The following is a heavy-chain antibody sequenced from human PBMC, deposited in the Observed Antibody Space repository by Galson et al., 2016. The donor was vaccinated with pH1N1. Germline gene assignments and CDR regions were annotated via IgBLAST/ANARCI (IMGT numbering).Heavy chain of an antibody. D-gene: IGHD2/OR15-2a*01. Sequence: LRLSCAASGFTFSIYGIHWVRRAPGKGLEWVAFIRYDESRTFYGDSVKGRFTISRDNSQNTVYLQMNSMRHEDTAVYYCAKPRGISITVTYDAFDLWGQGTMVTVSS. CDR1: GFTFSIYG. CDR3: AKPRGISITVTYDAFDL. J-gene: IGHJ3*01. CDR2: IRYDESRT. V-gene: IGHV3-30*02.